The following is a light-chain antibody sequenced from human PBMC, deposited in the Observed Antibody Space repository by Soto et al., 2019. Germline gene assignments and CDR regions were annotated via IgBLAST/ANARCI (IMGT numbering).Light chain of an antibody. V-gene: IGKV1-5*03. CDR2: KAS. CDR1: QSISSW. CDR3: QQYNSYSGT. Sequence: DIQMTQSPSTLSASVGDRVTITCRASQSISSWLAWYQQKPGKAPKLLIYKASSLASGVPSRFSGSGSGTDFTLTISSLQPDDVATDYCQQYNSYSGTFGQGTQVDIK. J-gene: IGKJ1*01.